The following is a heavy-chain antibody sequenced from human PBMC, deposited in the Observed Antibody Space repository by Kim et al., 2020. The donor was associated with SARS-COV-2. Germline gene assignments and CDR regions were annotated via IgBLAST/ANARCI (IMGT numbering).Heavy chain of an antibody. CDR3: AKPWRTGLVD. J-gene: IGHJ4*02. V-gene: IGHV3-7*03. Sequence: GGSLRLSCSASGFTFGDSWMIWVRQAPGKGLEWVANINEDGNKKQYVDSVTGRFSVSRDNAKNSLDLEMNSLRSDDTATYYCAKPWRTGLVDGGQGARV. CDR1: GFTFGDSW. D-gene: IGHD1-1*01. CDR2: INEDGNKK.